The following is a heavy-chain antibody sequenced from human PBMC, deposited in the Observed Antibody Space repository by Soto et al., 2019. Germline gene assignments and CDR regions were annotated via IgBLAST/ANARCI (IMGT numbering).Heavy chain of an antibody. V-gene: IGHV3-23*01. Sequence: GGSLRLSCAASGFTFSSYSMNWVRQAPGKGLEWVSAISGSGGSTYYADSVKGRFTISRDNSKNTLYLQMNSLRAEDTAVYYCLVPAAIALDIAVAGTNAAWGQGTLVTVSS. CDR2: ISGSGGST. CDR1: GFTFSSYS. J-gene: IGHJ5*02. D-gene: IGHD6-19*01. CDR3: LVPAAIALDIAVAGTNAA.